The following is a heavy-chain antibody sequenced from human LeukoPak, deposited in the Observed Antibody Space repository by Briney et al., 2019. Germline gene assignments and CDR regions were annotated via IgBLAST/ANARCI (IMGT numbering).Heavy chain of an antibody. CDR2: ITVNNGYT. V-gene: IGHV1-18*01. CDR1: GYTFTSHG. CDR3: AKVHCISTNCNHIWTYFDY. J-gene: IGHJ4*02. Sequence: ASVTVSCTAAGYTFTSHGFIWLRQAPGQGLEWMGWITVNNGYTKYAQELQGRVTMTTDTSTSTAYMELRSLRSDDTAVYYCAKVHCISTNCNHIWTYFDYWGQGTLVTVSS. D-gene: IGHD2-2*01.